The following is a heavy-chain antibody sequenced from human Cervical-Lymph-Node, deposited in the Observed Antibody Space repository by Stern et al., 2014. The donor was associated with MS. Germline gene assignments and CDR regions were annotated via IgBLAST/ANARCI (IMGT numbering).Heavy chain of an antibody. Sequence: QVQLGESGAEVKKPGSSVNVSCKASGGTFISSYAITWMRQAPGQGLEWMGRIIPILGLPNYAQKFQGRVTFTADTSTSTTYMELSSLTSEDTAVYYCARGVVSNRAAATQHNLFDPWGQGTLVTVSS. D-gene: IGHD2-15*01. CDR1: GGTFISSYA. CDR2: IIPILGLP. J-gene: IGHJ5*02. CDR3: ARGVVSNRAAATQHNLFDP. V-gene: IGHV1-69*09.